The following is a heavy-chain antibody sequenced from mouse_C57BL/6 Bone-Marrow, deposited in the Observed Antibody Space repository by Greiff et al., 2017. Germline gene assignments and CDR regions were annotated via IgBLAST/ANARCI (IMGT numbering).Heavy chain of an antibody. CDR3: TRTPITTVVATDWYFDV. V-gene: IGHV1-15*01. Sequence: VQLQQSGAELVRPGASVTLSCKASGYTFTDYEMHWVKPTPVHGLEWIGAIDPETGGTAYNQKFKGKAILTADKSSSTAYMGLRSLTSEDSAVYYCTRTPITTVVATDWYFDVWGTGTTVTVSS. D-gene: IGHD1-1*01. CDR2: IDPETGGT. J-gene: IGHJ1*03. CDR1: GYTFTDYE.